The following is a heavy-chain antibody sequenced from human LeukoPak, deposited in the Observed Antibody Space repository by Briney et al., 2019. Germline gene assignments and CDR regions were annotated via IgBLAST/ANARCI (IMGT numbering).Heavy chain of an antibody. J-gene: IGHJ3*02. D-gene: IGHD5-24*01. CDR3: AGRLWRRDGYNLSAFDI. V-gene: IGHV4-59*01. CDR1: GGSISSYY. CDR2: IYYSGST. Sequence: PSETLSLTCTVSGGSISSYYWNRIRRPRGKGLEGIGYIYYSGSTNYNPSLKSRVTISVDTSKNQFSLKLSSVTAADTAVYYCAGRLWRRDGYNLSAFDIWGQGTMVTVSS.